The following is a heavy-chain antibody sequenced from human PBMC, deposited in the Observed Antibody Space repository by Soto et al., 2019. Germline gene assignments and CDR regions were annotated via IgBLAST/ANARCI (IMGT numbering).Heavy chain of an antibody. D-gene: IGHD3-22*01. J-gene: IGHJ6*02. CDR3: ARIRLGNSDSSAYNAYSYYGMDV. Sequence: SGPTLVNPTQTLTLTCTFSGFSLSTSGMCVSWIRQPPGKALEWLARIDWDDDKYYSTSLKTRLTISKDTSKNQVVLTMTNMDPVDTATYYCARIRLGNSDSSAYNAYSYYGMDVWGQGTTVTVSS. V-gene: IGHV2-70*11. CDR2: IDWDDDK. CDR1: GFSLSTSGMC.